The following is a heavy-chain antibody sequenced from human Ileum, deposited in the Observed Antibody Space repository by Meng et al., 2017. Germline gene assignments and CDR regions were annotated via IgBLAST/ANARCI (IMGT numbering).Heavy chain of an antibody. CDR1: GYSFTNYG. CDR2: TSTYNSNR. Sequence: QVHLVQSGPEVRKPGASVKVSCQASGYSFTNYGINWVRQAPGKGLEWMGWTSTYNSNRNYAQSLQGRVTMTTDTSTTTAYMELRSLTFDDTAVYYCARGRRCSSTTCYLSDSWGQGTLVTVSS. D-gene: IGHD2-2*01. J-gene: IGHJ4*02. V-gene: IGHV1-18*01. CDR3: ARGRRCSSTTCYLSDS.